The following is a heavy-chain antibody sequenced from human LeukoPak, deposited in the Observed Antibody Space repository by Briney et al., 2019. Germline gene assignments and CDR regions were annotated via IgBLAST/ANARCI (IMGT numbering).Heavy chain of an antibody. CDR1: GFTFSTYG. Sequence: PGGSLRLSCAASGFTFSTYGMHWVRQAPGKGLEWLAFISYDGSNKYYADSVKGRFTISRDNSKNTLHLQMNSLRAEDTAVYYCASRTNNTWRGPFDYWGQGTLVTVSP. CDR2: ISYDGSNK. D-gene: IGHD1-1*01. CDR3: ASRTNNTWRGPFDY. V-gene: IGHV3-30*03. J-gene: IGHJ4*02.